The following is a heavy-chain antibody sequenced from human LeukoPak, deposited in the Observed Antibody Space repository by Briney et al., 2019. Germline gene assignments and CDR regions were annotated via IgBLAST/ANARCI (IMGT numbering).Heavy chain of an antibody. J-gene: IGHJ4*02. CDR1: GFTFSSNG. D-gene: IGHD6-19*01. CDR2: IPYDGSNK. V-gene: IGHV3-30*02. Sequence: PRGSLRLSCAASGFTFSSNGMHWVRQAPGKGLEWVAFIPYDGSNKYYADSVKGRFTISRDNSKNTLYLQMNSLRAEDTAMYYCAKDLQWLAHYWGQGTLVTVSS. CDR3: AKDLQWLAHY.